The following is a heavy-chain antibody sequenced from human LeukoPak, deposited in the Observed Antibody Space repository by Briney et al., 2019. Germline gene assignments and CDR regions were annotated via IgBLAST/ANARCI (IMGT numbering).Heavy chain of an antibody. J-gene: IGHJ3*02. CDR3: ARDSPIVVVPAAQTFDI. D-gene: IGHD2-2*01. Sequence: AAVKVSCKLSGYSLTELAIHWVRQAPAKGLEWMGGFDIEDVETIYAQKFQGRVTMTEDTYTDTAYMKLSSLRSEDTAVYYCARDSPIVVVPAAQTFDIWGQGTMVTVSS. CDR1: GYSLTELA. V-gene: IGHV1-24*01. CDR2: FDIEDVET.